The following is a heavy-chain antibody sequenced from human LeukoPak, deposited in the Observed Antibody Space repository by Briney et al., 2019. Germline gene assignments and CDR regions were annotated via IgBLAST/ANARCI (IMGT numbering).Heavy chain of an antibody. CDR1: GFPFSSYD. D-gene: IGHD6-19*01. V-gene: IGHV3-48*02. CDR2: INSDSGTI. Sequence: PGGSLRLSCAASGFPFSSYDMNWVRQAPGKGLEWLSYINSDSGTIYYADSVKGRFTISRDNAKSSLHLQMNSLRDEDTAVYYCARDLYNSGGDYWGQGTLVTVSS. J-gene: IGHJ4*02. CDR3: ARDLYNSGGDY.